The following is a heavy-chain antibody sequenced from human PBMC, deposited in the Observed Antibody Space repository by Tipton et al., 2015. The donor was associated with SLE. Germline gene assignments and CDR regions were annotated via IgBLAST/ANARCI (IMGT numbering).Heavy chain of an antibody. D-gene: IGHD2-2*01. Sequence: TLSLTCTVSGASISSHYWSWIRQPPGKGLAWMGYISYTGGTDYNPSLKSRVTISVDTSKNQFSLKLRSVTAADTAVYFCARYDCTTTRCYYFDFWGRGTLVTVSS. CDR3: ARYDCTTTRCYYFDF. CDR1: GASISSHY. CDR2: ISYTGGT. J-gene: IGHJ4*02. V-gene: IGHV4-59*11.